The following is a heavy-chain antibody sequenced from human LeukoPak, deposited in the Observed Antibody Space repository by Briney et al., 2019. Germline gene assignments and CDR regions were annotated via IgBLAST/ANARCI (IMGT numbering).Heavy chain of an antibody. CDR1: GGTFSSYA. V-gene: IGHV1-69*13. CDR3: ARAGITSGWVQNMDY. D-gene: IGHD6-19*01. J-gene: IGHJ4*02. Sequence: GASVKVSCKASGGTFSSYAISWVGQAPGQGLEWMGGIIPIFGTANYAQKFQGRVTITADESTSTAYMELSSLRSDDTAVYYCARAGITSGWVQNMDYWGQGTLVTVSS. CDR2: IIPIFGTA.